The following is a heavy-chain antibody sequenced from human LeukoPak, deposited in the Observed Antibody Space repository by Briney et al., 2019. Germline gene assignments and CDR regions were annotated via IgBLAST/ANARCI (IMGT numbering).Heavy chain of an antibody. CDR1: GFTFSSYW. J-gene: IGHJ6*02. Sequence: GGSLRLSCAASGFTFSSYWMHWVRQAPGKGLVWVSRINSDGSSTRYADSVKGRFTISRDNAKNTLYLQMNSLRAEDTAVYYCARGGRGSDYDFWSGYFPLYYYGMDVWGQGTTVTVSS. D-gene: IGHD3-3*01. CDR3: ARGGRGSDYDFWSGYFPLYYYGMDV. CDR2: INSDGSST. V-gene: IGHV3-74*01.